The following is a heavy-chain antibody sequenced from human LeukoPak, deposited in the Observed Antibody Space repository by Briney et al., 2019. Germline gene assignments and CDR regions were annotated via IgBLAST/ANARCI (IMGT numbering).Heavy chain of an antibody. Sequence: GGSLRLSCAASGFTFSSYSMNWVRQAPGKGLEWVSSISSSSSYIYYADSVKGRFTISRDNAKDSLYLQMNSLRAEDTAVYYCARDLRYCSGGSCPRGGFDYWGQGTLVTVSS. CDR2: ISSSSSYI. CDR1: GFTFSSYS. V-gene: IGHV3-21*01. J-gene: IGHJ4*02. D-gene: IGHD2-15*01. CDR3: ARDLRYCSGGSCPRGGFDY.